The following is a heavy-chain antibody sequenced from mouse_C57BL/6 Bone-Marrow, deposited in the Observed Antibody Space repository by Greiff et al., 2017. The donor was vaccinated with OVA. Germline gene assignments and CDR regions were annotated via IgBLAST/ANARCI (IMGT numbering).Heavy chain of an antibody. CDR3: TTTYYYGTLYYFDY. D-gene: IGHD1-1*01. CDR2: LDPENGDT. V-gene: IGHV14-4*01. J-gene: IGHJ2*01. Sequence: DVKLQESGAELVRPGASVKLSCTASGFNIKDDYMHWVKQRPEQGLEWIGWLDPENGDTEYASKFQGKATITADTSSNTAYLQLSSLTSEDTAVYYCTTTYYYGTLYYFDYWGQGTTLTVSS. CDR1: GFNIKDDY.